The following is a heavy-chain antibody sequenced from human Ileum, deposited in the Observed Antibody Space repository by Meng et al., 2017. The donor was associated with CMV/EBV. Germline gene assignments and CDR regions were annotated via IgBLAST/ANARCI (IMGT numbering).Heavy chain of an antibody. Sequence: GESLKISCAASGFTFSSYSMNWVRQAPGKGLEWVSSISSSSYIYYADSVKGRFTISRDNAKNSLYLQMNSLRAEDTAVYYCARTGTTDAFDIWGQGTMVTVSS. V-gene: IGHV3-21*01. CDR2: ISSSSYI. CDR1: GFTFSSYS. J-gene: IGHJ3*02. CDR3: ARTGTTDAFDI. D-gene: IGHD1-1*01.